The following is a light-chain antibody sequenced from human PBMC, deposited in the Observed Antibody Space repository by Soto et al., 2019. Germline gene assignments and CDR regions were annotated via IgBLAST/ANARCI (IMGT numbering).Light chain of an antibody. V-gene: IGKV1-39*01. CDR1: QSISSY. J-gene: IGKJ2*01. CDR2: AAS. CDR3: QQSYSTGEGYT. Sequence: DIQMTQSPSSLSASVGDRVTITCRASQSISSYLNWYQQKPGKAPKLLIYAASSLQSGVPSRFSGSGSGTDFTLTISSLQPEDFATYYCQQSYSTGEGYTFGQGTKLEIK.